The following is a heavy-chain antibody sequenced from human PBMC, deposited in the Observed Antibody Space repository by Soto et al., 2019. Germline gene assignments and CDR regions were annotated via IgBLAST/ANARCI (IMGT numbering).Heavy chain of an antibody. CDR2: ISSDGRKS. J-gene: IGHJ6*02. CDR1: GFTFTTYG. D-gene: IGHD6-13*01. V-gene: IGHV3-30*18. Sequence: PGGSLRLSCAASGFTFTTYGIHWFRQAPGKGLEWVAVISSDGRKSYFADSVKGRFTISRDNSMNTVYLQINNVRAEDTAVYYCAKERMGYYYGLDVWGQGTTVTVSS. CDR3: AKERMGYYYGLDV.